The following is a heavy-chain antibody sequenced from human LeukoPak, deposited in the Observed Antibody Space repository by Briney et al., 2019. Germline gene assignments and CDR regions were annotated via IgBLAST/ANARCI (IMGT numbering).Heavy chain of an antibody. V-gene: IGHV4-59*08. D-gene: IGHD3-22*01. CDR2: IYYSGST. CDR1: GGSISSYY. Sequence: SETLSLTCTVSGGSISSYYWSWIRQPPGQGLEWVGYIYYSGSTNYNPSLKSRVTISVDTSKNQFSLKLSSLTAADTAVYYCASKRSGYYSGFFDYWGQGTLVTVSS. J-gene: IGHJ4*02. CDR3: ASKRSGYYSGFFDY.